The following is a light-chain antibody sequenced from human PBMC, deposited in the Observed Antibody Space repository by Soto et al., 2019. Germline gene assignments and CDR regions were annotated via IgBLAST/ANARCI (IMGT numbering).Light chain of an antibody. CDR1: QGIGND. V-gene: IGKV1-6*02. J-gene: IGKJ3*01. CDR3: LQDYNYPLT. Sequence: IQMTQSPSSLSASVGDRVTITCRASQGIGNDLGWYQQKPGKAPKLLIYAATNLQSGVPSRFSGSRSGTDFTLTISSLQPEDFATYYCLQDYNYPLTFGPGTKVDIK. CDR2: AAT.